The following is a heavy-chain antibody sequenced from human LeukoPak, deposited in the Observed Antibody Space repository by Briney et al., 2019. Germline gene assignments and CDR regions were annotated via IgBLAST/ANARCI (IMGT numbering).Heavy chain of an antibody. CDR1: GYTFTSYD. Sequence: ASVKDSCKASGYTFTSYDINWVRQAPGQGLEWMGWMNPNSGNTGYAQKFQGRVTMTRNTSISTAYMELSSLRSEDTAVYYCARGLVGASYYYYYMDVWGKGTTVTVSS. D-gene: IGHD1-26*01. CDR2: MNPNSGNT. V-gene: IGHV1-8*01. CDR3: ARGLVGASYYYYYMDV. J-gene: IGHJ6*03.